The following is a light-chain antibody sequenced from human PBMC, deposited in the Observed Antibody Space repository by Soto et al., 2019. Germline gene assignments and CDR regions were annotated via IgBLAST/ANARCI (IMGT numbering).Light chain of an antibody. CDR1: QGISSF. CDR2: AAS. V-gene: IGKV1-9*01. J-gene: IGKJ5*01. Sequence: DIHLTQSPSFLSASVGDRVTITCRASQGISSFLAWYQQKPGKAPNLLMYAASTLQSGVPSRFSGGESGTDFTLTISSLQPEDFATYYCQHSKTNSLPITFGQGTRLEIK. CDR3: QHSKTNSLPIT.